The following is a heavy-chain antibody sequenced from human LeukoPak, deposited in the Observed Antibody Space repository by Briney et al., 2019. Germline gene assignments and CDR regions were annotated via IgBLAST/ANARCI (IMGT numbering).Heavy chain of an antibody. CDR1: GGSFSGFY. V-gene: IGHV4-34*01. CDR3: ARHGFEYILDTNMHYYMDV. J-gene: IGHJ6*03. CDR2: MNDRGTT. D-gene: IGHD6-6*01. Sequence: PSETLSLNCTVSGGSFSGFYWTWIRQFPGKGLEWIGEMNDRGTTNRNPSLRSRVTMSVDPSQNQFSLTLNSVTAADTAVYFCARHGFEYILDTNMHYYMDVWGKGTTVTVSS.